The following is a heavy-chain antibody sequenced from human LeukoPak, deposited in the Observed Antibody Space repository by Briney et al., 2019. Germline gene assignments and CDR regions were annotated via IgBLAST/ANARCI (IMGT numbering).Heavy chain of an antibody. V-gene: IGHV4-30-4*01. CDR1: GGSISSGDYY. CDR3: AREDYGDYSSVY. J-gene: IGHJ4*02. Sequence: PSQTLSLTCTVSGGSISSGDYYWSWIRQPPGKGLEWIGYIYYSGSTYYNPSLKSRVTISVDTSKNQFSLKLSSVTAADTAVYYCAREDYGDYSSVYWGREPWSPSPQ. D-gene: IGHD4-17*01. CDR2: IYYSGST.